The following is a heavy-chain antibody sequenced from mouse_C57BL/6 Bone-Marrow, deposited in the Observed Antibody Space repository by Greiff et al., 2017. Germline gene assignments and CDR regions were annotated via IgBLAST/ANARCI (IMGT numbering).Heavy chain of an antibody. J-gene: IGHJ1*03. CDR1: GYTFTSYW. CDR2: IYPGSGST. Sequence: QVQLQQPGAELVKPGASVKLSCKASGYTFTSYWLTWVKQRPGQGLEWIGDIYPGSGSTNYNEKVKSKATLTVDTASSTAYMQLSSLTAEDSAVYYCARPYYSNYWYFDVWGTGTTVTVSS. D-gene: IGHD2-5*01. V-gene: IGHV1-55*01. CDR3: ARPYYSNYWYFDV.